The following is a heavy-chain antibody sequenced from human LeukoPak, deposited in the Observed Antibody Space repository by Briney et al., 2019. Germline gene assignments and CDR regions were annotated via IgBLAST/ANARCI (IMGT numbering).Heavy chain of an antibody. CDR1: GFTFSSYA. D-gene: IGHD3-10*01. CDR3: ARAAARYGSFDP. Sequence: GRSLRLSCAASGFTFSSYAMHWVRQAPGKGLEWVAVISYDGSNKYYADSVKGRFTISRDNSKNTLYLQMNSLRAEDTAVYYCARAAARYGSFDPWGQGTLVTVSS. CDR2: ISYDGSNK. J-gene: IGHJ5*02. V-gene: IGHV3-30*04.